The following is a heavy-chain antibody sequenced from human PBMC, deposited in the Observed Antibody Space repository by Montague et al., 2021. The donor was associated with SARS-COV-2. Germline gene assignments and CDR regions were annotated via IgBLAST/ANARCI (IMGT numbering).Heavy chain of an antibody. D-gene: IGHD3-3*01. CDR1: GGSISSSSYY. CDR2: IYYSGST. V-gene: IGHV4-39*01. Sequence: SETLSLTCTVSGGSISSSSYYWGWIRQPPGKGLEWIGSIYYSGSTYYNPSLKSRVTISVDTSKNQFSLKLSSVTAADTAVYYCARQLARFWSGYFDYWGQGTLVTVSS. CDR3: ARQLARFWSGYFDY. J-gene: IGHJ4*02.